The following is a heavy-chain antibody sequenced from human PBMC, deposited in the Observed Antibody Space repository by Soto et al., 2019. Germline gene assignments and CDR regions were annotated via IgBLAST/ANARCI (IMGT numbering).Heavy chain of an antibody. J-gene: IGHJ4*02. Sequence: ASVKVSCKASGYTFTSYGISWVRQAPGQGLEWMGWISAYNGNTNYAQKLQGRVTMTTDKSTSTAYMELRSLRSGDTAVYYCARDHSTTVTTGYWGQGTLVTVSS. CDR1: GYTFTSYG. CDR2: ISAYNGNT. CDR3: ARDHSTTVTTGY. V-gene: IGHV1-18*01. D-gene: IGHD4-17*01.